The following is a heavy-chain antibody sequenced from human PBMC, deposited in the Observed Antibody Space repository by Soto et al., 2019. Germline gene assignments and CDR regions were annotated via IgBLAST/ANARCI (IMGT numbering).Heavy chain of an antibody. CDR1: GGSINSSIYF. CDR2: IYYSGST. CDR3: ARHYSSGSRNWFDP. V-gene: IGHV4-39*01. D-gene: IGHD6-19*01. J-gene: IGHJ5*02. Sequence: SETLSLTCSVSGGSINSSIYFWGWVRHPPGKGLEWIGSIYYSGSTYYNPSLRSRVTISVDTSKNQFSLKLSSVTAADTAAFYCARHYSSGSRNWFDPWGQGTLVTVSS.